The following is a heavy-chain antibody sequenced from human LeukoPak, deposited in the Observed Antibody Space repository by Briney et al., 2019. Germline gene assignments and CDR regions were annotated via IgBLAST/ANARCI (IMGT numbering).Heavy chain of an antibody. CDR2: ISWNSGTM. Sequence: GGSLRLSCAASGFTFDDYAMHWVRQAPGKGLEWVSGISWNSGTMGYAVSVKGRFTISRDNAKRSLFLQMNSLRPDDTAFYYCAKDIMEWELRAFDYWGQGALVTVSS. V-gene: IGHV3-9*01. CDR1: GFTFDDYA. J-gene: IGHJ4*02. CDR3: AKDIMEWELRAFDY. D-gene: IGHD1-26*01.